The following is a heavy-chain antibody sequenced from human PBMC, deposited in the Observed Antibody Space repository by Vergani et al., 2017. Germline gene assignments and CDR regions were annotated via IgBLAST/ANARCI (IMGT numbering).Heavy chain of an antibody. D-gene: IGHD4-11*01. CDR2: IYYSGST. V-gene: IGHV4-39*07. CDR3: ARSILMTTVTPFDY. Sequence: QLQLQESGPGLVKPSETLSLTCTVSGGSISSSSYYWGWIRQPPGKGLEWIGSIYYSGSTYYNPSLKSRVTISVDTSKNQFSRKLSSVTAADTAVYYCARSILMTTVTPFDYWGQGTLVTVSS. CDR1: GGSISSSSYY. J-gene: IGHJ4*02.